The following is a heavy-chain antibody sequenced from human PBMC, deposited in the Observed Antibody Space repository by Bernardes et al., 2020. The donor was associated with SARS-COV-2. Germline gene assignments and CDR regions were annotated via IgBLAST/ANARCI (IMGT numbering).Heavy chain of an antibody. CDR3: ASGAYSSSSGVIFDY. CDR1: GYSISSGYY. V-gene: IGHV4-38-2*01. Sequence: SETLSLTCAVSGYSISSGYYWGCIRQPPGKGLEWIGSIYHSGSTYYNPSLKSRVTISVDTSKNQFSLKLSSVTAADTAVYYCASGAYSSSSGVIFDYWGQGTLVTVSS. D-gene: IGHD6-6*01. CDR2: IYHSGST. J-gene: IGHJ4*02.